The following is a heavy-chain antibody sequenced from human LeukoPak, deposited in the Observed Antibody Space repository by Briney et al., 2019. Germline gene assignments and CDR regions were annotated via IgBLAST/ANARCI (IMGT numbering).Heavy chain of an antibody. D-gene: IGHD2-2*01. CDR3: AATTIVVVPAAPMDV. Sequence: ASVKVSCKASGYAFTSYDINWVRQATGQGLEWMGWINPNSGGTNYAQKFQGRVTMTRDTSISTAYMELSRLRSDDTAVYYCAATTIVVVPAAPMDVWGKGTTVTVSS. J-gene: IGHJ6*04. CDR2: INPNSGGT. CDR1: GYAFTSYD. V-gene: IGHV1-2*02.